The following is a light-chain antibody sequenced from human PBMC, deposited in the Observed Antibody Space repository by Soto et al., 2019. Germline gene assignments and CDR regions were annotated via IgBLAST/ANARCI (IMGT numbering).Light chain of an antibody. J-gene: IGLJ2*01. V-gene: IGLV2-14*01. Sequence: QSALTQPASVSGSTGQSITISCTGTSSDVGGYSYVSWYQQYPVKAPKLIIYEVINRPSGVSNRFSGSKSGNTASLTISGLQADDEADYYCSSSTSGSTYVVFGGGTKLTVL. CDR3: SSSTSGSTYVV. CDR2: EVI. CDR1: SSDVGGYSY.